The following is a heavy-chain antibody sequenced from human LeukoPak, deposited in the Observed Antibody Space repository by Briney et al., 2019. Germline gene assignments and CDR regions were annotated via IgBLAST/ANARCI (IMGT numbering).Heavy chain of an antibody. D-gene: IGHD5-12*01. V-gene: IGHV4-4*09. CDR3: APPYDYKVAAFGR. Sequence: PSETLSLTCTVYGGSIRDWQWSWVRQPPGKGLEWIGYINTNGRTDYNPSLRSRFPFSVATSRDQFSLKLRSLTATDTAMYTLAPPYDYKVAAFGRWGQGTLVTVSS. CDR1: GGSIRDWQ. J-gene: IGHJ4*02. CDR2: INTNGRT.